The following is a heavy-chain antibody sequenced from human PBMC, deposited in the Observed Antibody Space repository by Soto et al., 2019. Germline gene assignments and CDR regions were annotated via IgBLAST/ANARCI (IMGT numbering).Heavy chain of an antibody. CDR1: GYTFTSYG. CDR3: ARVAIYDYYYYGMDV. Sequence: WASVKVSCKASGYTFTSYGISWVRQAPGQGLEWMGWISAYNGNTNYAQKLQGRVTMTTDTSTSTAYMELRSLRSDDTAVYYCARVAIYDYYYYGMDVWGQGTTVTVSS. CDR2: ISAYNGNT. J-gene: IGHJ6*02. D-gene: IGHD5-12*01. V-gene: IGHV1-18*04.